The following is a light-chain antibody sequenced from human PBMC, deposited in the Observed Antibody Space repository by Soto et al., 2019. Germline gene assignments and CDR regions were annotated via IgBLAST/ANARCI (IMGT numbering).Light chain of an antibody. V-gene: IGLV1-44*01. J-gene: IGLJ3*02. Sequence: QSVLAQPPSASGTPGQRVTISCSGSSSDIGRSFVSWYQQVPGTAPKLLIQTNNQRPSGVPDRFSGSKSGTSASLAISGLHSEDEADYYCAAWDDSLSAWVFGGGTKLTVL. CDR1: SSDIGRSF. CDR3: AAWDDSLSAWV. CDR2: TNN.